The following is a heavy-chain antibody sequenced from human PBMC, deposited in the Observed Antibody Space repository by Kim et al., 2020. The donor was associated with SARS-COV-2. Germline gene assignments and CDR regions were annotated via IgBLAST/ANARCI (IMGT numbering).Heavy chain of an antibody. Sequence: ASVKVSCKASGYTFTSYGISWVRQAPGQGLEWMGWISAYNGNTNYAQKLQGRVIMTTDTSTSTAYIELRSLRSDDWAVYYCERVESIGDYVWGWTTYYYYGRDVWGRGATVTDSS. CDR1: GYTFTSYG. J-gene: IGHJ6*02. D-gene: IGHD3-16*01. V-gene: IGHV1-18*01. CDR2: ISAYNGNT. CDR3: ERVESIGDYVWGWTTYYYYGRDV.